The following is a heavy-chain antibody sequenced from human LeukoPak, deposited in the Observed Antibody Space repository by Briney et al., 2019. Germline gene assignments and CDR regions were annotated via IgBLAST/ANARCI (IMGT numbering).Heavy chain of an antibody. J-gene: IGHJ4*02. V-gene: IGHV4-34*01. CDR2: INHSGST. CDR3: ARGFKTLDY. CDR1: GGSFSGYY. Sequence: KASETLSLTCAVYGGSFSGYYWSWIRQPPGKGLEWIGEINHSGSTNYNPSLKSRVTISVDTSKNQFSLKLSSVTAADTAVYYCARGFKTLDYWGQGTLVTVSS.